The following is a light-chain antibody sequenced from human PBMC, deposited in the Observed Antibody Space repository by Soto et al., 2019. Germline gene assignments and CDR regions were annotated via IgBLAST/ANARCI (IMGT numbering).Light chain of an antibody. Sequence: SYELTQPPSVSVAPGQTATITCGGNNIGGKSVHWYQKKSGQAPVLVVYDDGDRPSGIPERFSGSNSANTATLAVSGLRAEDEATYYCSSFAGNDFLVFGGGTQLTVL. V-gene: IGLV3-21*02. CDR2: DDG. J-gene: IGLJ2*01. CDR3: SSFAGNDFLV. CDR1: NIGGKS.